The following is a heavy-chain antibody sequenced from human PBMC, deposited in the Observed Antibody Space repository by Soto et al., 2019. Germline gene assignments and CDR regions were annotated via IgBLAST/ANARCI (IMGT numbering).Heavy chain of an antibody. J-gene: IGHJ6*02. Sequence: GGSLRLSCAASGFTFSSYGMHWVRQAPGKGLEWVAVISYDGSNKYYADSVKGRFTISRDNSKNTLYLQMNSLRAEDTAVYYCARDLYDFWSGYYRTHYYYYGMDVWGQGTTVTVS. CDR3: ARDLYDFWSGYYRTHYYYYGMDV. CDR2: ISYDGSNK. V-gene: IGHV3-30*03. CDR1: GFTFSSYG. D-gene: IGHD3-3*01.